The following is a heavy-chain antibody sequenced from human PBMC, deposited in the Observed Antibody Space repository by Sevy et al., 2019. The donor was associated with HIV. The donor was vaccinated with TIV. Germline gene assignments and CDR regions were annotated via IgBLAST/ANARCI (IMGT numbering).Heavy chain of an antibody. CDR2: INHSGST. V-gene: IGHV4-34*01. CDR3: ARENTAMVYFDY. D-gene: IGHD5-18*01. CDR1: GGSFSGYY. J-gene: IGHJ4*02. Sequence: SETLSLTCVVYGGSFSGYYWSWIRQPPGKGLEWIGEINHSGSTNYNPSLKSRVTISVDTSKNHFSLKLRSVTAADTAMYYCARENTAMVYFDYWGQGTLVTVSS.